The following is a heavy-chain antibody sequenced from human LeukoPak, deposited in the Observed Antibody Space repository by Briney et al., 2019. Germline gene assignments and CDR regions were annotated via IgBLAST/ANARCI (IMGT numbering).Heavy chain of an antibody. Sequence: GGSLRLSCAASGFTVSSNYMSWVRQAPGKGLEWVSVIYSGGSTYYADSVKGRFTISRDNSKNTLYLQMNSLRAEDTAVYYCARVLAVAGYFDYWGQGTLVTVSS. D-gene: IGHD6-13*01. CDR3: ARVLAVAGYFDY. CDR1: GFTVSSNY. J-gene: IGHJ4*02. V-gene: IGHV3-53*01. CDR2: IYSGGST.